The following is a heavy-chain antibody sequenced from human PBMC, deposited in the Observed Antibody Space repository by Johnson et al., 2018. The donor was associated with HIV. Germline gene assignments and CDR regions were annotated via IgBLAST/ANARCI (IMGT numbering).Heavy chain of an antibody. V-gene: IGHV3-13*01. D-gene: IGHD6-6*01. CDR2: IGTAGDT. CDR3: ARGGIAARIDAFDI. J-gene: IGHJ3*02. CDR1: GFTFSSYD. Sequence: VQLVESGGGLVQPGGSLRLSCAASGFTFSSYDMHWVRQATGKGLEWVSAIGTAGDTYYPGSVKGRFTISRENAKNSLYLQMNSRGAGDPALYYCARGGIAARIDAFDIWGQGTMVTVSS.